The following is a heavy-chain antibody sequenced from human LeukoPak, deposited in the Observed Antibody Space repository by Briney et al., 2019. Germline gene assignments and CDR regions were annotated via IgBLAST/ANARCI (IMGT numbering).Heavy chain of an antibody. D-gene: IGHD1-26*01. CDR1: GFTISSYS. Sequence: GGSLRLSCAASGFTISSYSMNWVRQAPGKGLEWVAVISYDGSNKYYADSVKGRFTISRDNSKNTLYLQMNSLRAEDTAVYYCARGIYSGSYLVAAYYFDYWGQGTLVTVSS. V-gene: IGHV3-30*03. CDR3: ARGIYSGSYLVAAYYFDY. CDR2: ISYDGSNK. J-gene: IGHJ4*02.